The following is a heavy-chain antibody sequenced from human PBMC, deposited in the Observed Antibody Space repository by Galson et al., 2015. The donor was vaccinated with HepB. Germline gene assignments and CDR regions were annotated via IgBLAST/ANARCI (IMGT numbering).Heavy chain of an antibody. CDR3: ARLQTYITIFGVVTTDFDY. Sequence: SETLSLTCTVSGGSISSSSYYWGWIRQPPGKGLEWIGSIYYSGSTYYNPSLKSRVTISVDTSKNQFSLKLSSVTAADTAVYYCARLQTYITIFGVVTTDFDYWGQGTLVTVSS. V-gene: IGHV4-39*01. D-gene: IGHD3-3*01. J-gene: IGHJ4*02. CDR2: IYYSGST. CDR1: GGSISSSSYY.